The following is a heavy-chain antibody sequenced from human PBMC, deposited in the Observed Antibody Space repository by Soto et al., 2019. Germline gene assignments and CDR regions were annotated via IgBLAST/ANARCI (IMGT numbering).Heavy chain of an antibody. D-gene: IGHD4-4*01. V-gene: IGHV4-59*08. CDR2: IDSNGGT. CDR3: VRQGFGRLHGLVDV. CDR1: DDSSSNYK. Sequence: QVQLQESGPGLVKPSETLSLTCTVSDDSSSNYKWSWIRQPPGRRLEWIGYIDSNGGTSYNPSLPIRVTISIDTSTKQFFLKLSSVTAADTAVYYCVRQGFGRLHGLVDVWGQGTTVTVSS. J-gene: IGHJ6*02.